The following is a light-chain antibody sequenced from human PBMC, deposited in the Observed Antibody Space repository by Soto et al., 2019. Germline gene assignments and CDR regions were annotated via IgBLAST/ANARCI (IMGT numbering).Light chain of an antibody. CDR1: SSDVGGYNY. V-gene: IGLV2-23*01. Sequence: HSVLTQPASVSGSPGQSITISCTGTSSDVGGYNYVSWYQHHPGKAPKVMIYEGSKRPSGVSNRFSGSKSGNTASLTISGLQAEDEADYYCCSYAGSDTYVFGNGTKATV. CDR3: CSYAGSDTYV. J-gene: IGLJ1*01. CDR2: EGS.